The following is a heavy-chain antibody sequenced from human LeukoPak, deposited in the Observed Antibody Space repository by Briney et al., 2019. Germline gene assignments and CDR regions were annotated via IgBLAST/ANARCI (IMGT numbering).Heavy chain of an antibody. CDR2: INHSGST. Sequence: SETLSLTCTVSGGSISSSSYYWSWIRQPPGKGLEWIGEINHSGSTNYNPSLKSRVTISVDTSKNQFSLKLSSVTAADTAVYYCARGGSHYSYYYDSSGYYPYWGQGTLVTVSS. CDR3: ARGGSHYSYYYDSSGYYPY. J-gene: IGHJ4*02. D-gene: IGHD3-22*01. CDR1: GGSISSSSYY. V-gene: IGHV4-39*07.